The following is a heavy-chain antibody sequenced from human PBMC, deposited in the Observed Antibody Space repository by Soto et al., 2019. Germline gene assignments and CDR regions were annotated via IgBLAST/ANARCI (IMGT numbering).Heavy chain of an antibody. J-gene: IGHJ5*02. D-gene: IGHD6-19*01. CDR2: IYYSGST. Sequence: SETLSLTCTVSGGSISSSSYYWGWIRQPPGKGLEWIGSIYYSGSTYYNPSLKSRVTISVDTSKNQFSLKLSSVTAADTAVYYCARISGWPNWFDPWGQGNLVT. CDR3: ARISGWPNWFDP. CDR1: GGSISSSSYY. V-gene: IGHV4-39*01.